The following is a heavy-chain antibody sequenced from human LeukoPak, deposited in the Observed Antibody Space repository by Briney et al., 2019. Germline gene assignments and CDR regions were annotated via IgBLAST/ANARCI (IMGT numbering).Heavy chain of an antibody. J-gene: IGHJ6*02. CDR3: AKTTEGLNWGGDYYCYGMDV. V-gene: IGHV3-30*18. CDR2: IPYDGSNK. D-gene: IGHD7-27*01. Sequence: PGGSLRLSCAASGFTFSSYGMLWARQAPARGLEWVAVIPYDGSNKYYADSVKGRFTISRDNSKNTLYLQMNSLRAEDTAVYYCAKTTEGLNWGGDYYCYGMDVWGQGTTVTVSS. CDR1: GFTFSSYG.